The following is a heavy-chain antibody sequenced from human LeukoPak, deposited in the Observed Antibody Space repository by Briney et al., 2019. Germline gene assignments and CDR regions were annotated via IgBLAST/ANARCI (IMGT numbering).Heavy chain of an antibody. CDR3: ARGKDWNAYYYYGMDV. CDR2: IIPIFGTA. CDR1: GYTFSRYG. Sequence: ASVKVSCKTSGYTFSRYGFSWVRQAPGQGLEWMGGIIPIFGTANYAQKFQGRVTITADESTSTAYMELSSLRSEDTAVYYCARGKDWNAYYYYGMDVWGQGTTVTVSS. J-gene: IGHJ6*02. V-gene: IGHV1-69*13. D-gene: IGHD1-1*01.